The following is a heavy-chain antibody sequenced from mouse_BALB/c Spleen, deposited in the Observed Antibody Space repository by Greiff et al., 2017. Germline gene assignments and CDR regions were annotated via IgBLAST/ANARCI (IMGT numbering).Heavy chain of an antibody. CDR3: AREGSIYYDYPWFAY. Sequence: QVQLKQSGPGLVAPSQSLSITCTVSGFSLTSYGVHWVRQPPGKGLEWLGVIWAGGSTNYNSALMSRLSISKDNSKSQVFLKMNSLQTDDTAMYYCAREGSIYYDYPWFAYWGQGTLVTVSA. CDR1: GFSLTSYG. D-gene: IGHD2-4*01. J-gene: IGHJ3*01. V-gene: IGHV2-9*02. CDR2: IWAGGST.